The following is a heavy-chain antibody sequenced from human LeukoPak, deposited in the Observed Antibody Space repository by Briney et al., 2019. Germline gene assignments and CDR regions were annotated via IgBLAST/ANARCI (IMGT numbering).Heavy chain of an antibody. J-gene: IGHJ3*02. Sequence: ASVKVSCKVSGYTLTELSMYWVRQAPGKGLEWMGGFDPEDGETIYAQKFQGRVTMTEDTSTDTAYMELSSLRSEDTAVYYCATETPSGWYVDAFDIWGQGTMVTVSS. D-gene: IGHD6-19*01. CDR2: FDPEDGET. CDR3: ATETPSGWYVDAFDI. V-gene: IGHV1-24*01. CDR1: GYTLTELS.